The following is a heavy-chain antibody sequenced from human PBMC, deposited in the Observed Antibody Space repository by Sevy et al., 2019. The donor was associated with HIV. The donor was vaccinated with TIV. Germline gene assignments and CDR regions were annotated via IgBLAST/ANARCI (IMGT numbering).Heavy chain of an antibody. Sequence: GGSLRLSCVASGFTVSRNFMSWIRQAPGKGLEWVSIIYSDGTTFYADSVKGRFTISRDNSRNTLYLQMNTLRAEDTAVYYCVGADRPNQGDFWGQGTLVTVSS. CDR1: GFTVSRNF. V-gene: IGHV3-53*01. J-gene: IGHJ4*02. D-gene: IGHD6-6*01. CDR2: IYSDGTT. CDR3: VGADRPNQGDF.